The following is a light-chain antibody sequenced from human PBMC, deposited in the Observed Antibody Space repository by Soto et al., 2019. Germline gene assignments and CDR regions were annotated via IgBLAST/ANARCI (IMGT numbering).Light chain of an antibody. CDR3: QQSDSTPWT. V-gene: IGKV1-39*01. J-gene: IGKJ4*01. Sequence: DIQMPLFPSSLSAPVGDRVTITCQASQDISNLLNWYQQKPGQAPRLLIYAASRLQTGVPSRFSGSGSGTDFTLTISSLQPEDFAAYYCQQSDSTPWTFGGGTKVDIK. CDR1: QDISNL. CDR2: AAS.